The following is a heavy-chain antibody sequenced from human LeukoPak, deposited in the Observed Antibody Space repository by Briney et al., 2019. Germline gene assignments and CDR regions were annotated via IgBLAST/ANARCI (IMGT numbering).Heavy chain of an antibody. V-gene: IGHV4-39*01. CDR1: GGSISSSSYY. J-gene: IGHJ6*03. CDR2: IYYSGST. Sequence: SETLSLTCTVSGGSISSSSYYWGWIRQPPGKGLEWIGSIYYSGSTYYNPSLRSRVTISVDTSKNQFSLKLSSVTAAETAVYYCARQDCTHGVCFSYYYFYMDVWGKGTTVTVSS. D-gene: IGHD2-8*01. CDR3: ARQDCTHGVCFSYYYFYMDV.